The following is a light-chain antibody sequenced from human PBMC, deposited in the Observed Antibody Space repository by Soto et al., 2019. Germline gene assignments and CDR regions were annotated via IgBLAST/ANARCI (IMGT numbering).Light chain of an antibody. Sequence: DIQMTQSPSTLSASVGDRVTITCRASQSIGSWLAWYQQRQGKAPKLXIYKASSLESGVPSRFSGSGSGTEFTLTISSLQPDDLETDYCQQYNSFPWTFGQGTKVDIK. CDR2: KAS. CDR1: QSIGSW. V-gene: IGKV1-5*03. CDR3: QQYNSFPWT. J-gene: IGKJ1*01.